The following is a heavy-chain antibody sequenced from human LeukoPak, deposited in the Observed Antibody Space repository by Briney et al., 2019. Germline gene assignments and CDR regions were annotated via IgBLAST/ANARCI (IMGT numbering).Heavy chain of an antibody. CDR3: ARGRVGGTYGGSDY. J-gene: IGHJ4*02. D-gene: IGHD1-26*01. V-gene: IGHV3-53*01. CDR2: IYSGGST. CDR1: GFTFSSYW. Sequence: PGGSLRLSCAASGFTFSSYWMSWVRQAPGKGLEWVSVIYSGGSTYYADSVKGRFTISRDNSKNTLYLQMNSLRAEDTAVYYCARGRVGGTYGGSDYWGQGTLVTVSS.